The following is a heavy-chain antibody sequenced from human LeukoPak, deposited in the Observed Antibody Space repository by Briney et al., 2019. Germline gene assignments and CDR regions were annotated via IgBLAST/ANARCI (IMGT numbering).Heavy chain of an antibody. J-gene: IGHJ6*04. CDR2: IIPSFGTA. CDR1: GGTFSSYA. CDR3: ARRTITMVRGVIYYYGMDV. D-gene: IGHD3-10*01. Sequence: SVKVSCKASGGTFSSYAISWVRQAPGQGLEWMGGIIPSFGTANYAQKFQGRVTITADESTSTAYMELSSLRSEDTAVYYCARRTITMVRGVIYYYGMDVWGKGTTVTVSS. V-gene: IGHV1-69*01.